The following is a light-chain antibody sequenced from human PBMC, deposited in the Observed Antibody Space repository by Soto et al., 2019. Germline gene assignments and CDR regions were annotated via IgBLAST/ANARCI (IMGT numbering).Light chain of an antibody. J-gene: IGLJ2*01. Sequence: QAVVTQPPSVSGAPGQRVTISCTGSSSNIGAGYDVHWYQQLPGTAPKLLIYGNSNRPSGVPDRFSGSKSGTSASLAITGLQAEDEADYYCQSSDSSLSAVVLGGGTKVTGL. CDR1: SSNIGAGYD. CDR2: GNS. V-gene: IGLV1-40*01. CDR3: QSSDSSLSAVV.